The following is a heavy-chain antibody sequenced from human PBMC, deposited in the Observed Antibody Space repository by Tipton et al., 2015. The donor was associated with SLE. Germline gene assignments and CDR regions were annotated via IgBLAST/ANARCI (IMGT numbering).Heavy chain of an antibody. V-gene: IGHV4-4*02. J-gene: IGHJ3*02. CDR3: ARDYYGSGSYYQPGAFDI. CDR2: IYHSGST. D-gene: IGHD3-10*01. CDR1: GGSISSSNW. Sequence: TLSLTCAVSGGSISSSNWWSWVRKPPGKGLEWIGEIYHSGSTNYNPSLKSRVTISVDKSKNQFSLKLSSVTAADTAVYYRARDYYGSGSYYQPGAFDIWGQGKMVTVSS.